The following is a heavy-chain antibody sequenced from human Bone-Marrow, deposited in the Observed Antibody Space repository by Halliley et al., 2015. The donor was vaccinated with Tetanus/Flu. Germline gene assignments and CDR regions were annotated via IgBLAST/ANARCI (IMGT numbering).Heavy chain of an antibody. J-gene: IGHJ4*02. CDR2: ISSSSRHI. Sequence: SLRLSCAASGFTFSSYSMNWVRQAPGRGLEWVSSISSSSRHIYYGYSVKGRFTYYADSVKGRFTTSRDDAKNSLYLQMNSLRAEDTAVYYCARDSGQQLTDYWGQGTLVTVSS. CDR3: ARDSGQQLTDY. D-gene: IGHD6-13*01. V-gene: IGHV3-21*01. CDR1: GFTFSSYS.